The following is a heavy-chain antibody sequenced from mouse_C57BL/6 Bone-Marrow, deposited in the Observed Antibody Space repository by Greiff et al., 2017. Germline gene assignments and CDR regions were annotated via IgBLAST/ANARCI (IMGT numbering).Heavy chain of an antibody. J-gene: IGHJ3*01. CDR2: ISDGGSYT. CDR3: ARPLYDYVVAWFAY. CDR1: GFTFSSYA. Sequence: EVQGVESGGGLVKPGGSLKLSCAASGFTFSSYAMSWVRQTPEKRLEWVATISDGGSYTYYPDNVKGRCTISRDNAKNNLYLQMSHLTSEDTAMYYCARPLYDYVVAWFAYWGQGTLVTVSA. D-gene: IGHD2-4*01. V-gene: IGHV5-4*01.